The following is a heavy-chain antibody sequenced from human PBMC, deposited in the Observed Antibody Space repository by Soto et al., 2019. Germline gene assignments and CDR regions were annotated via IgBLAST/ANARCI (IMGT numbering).Heavy chain of an antibody. CDR3: ARMASFGSLNWFDP. D-gene: IGHD5-18*01. CDR1: GYSFTNND. CDR2: MNPGSGDT. J-gene: IGHJ5*02. V-gene: IGHV1-8*01. Sequence: ASVKVSCKTSGYSFTNNDVTWVRQATGQGLEWMGWMNPGSGDTGYAQKFQGRVTMTRNISIATAYMELSSLRSEDTAIYYCARMASFGSLNWFDPWGQGTLVKVS.